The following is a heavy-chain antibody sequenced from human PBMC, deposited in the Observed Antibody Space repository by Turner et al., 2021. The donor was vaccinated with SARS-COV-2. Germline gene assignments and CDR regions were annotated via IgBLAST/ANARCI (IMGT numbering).Heavy chain of an antibody. CDR2: IKQEGSEK. J-gene: IGHJ6*02. Sequence: EVQLVESGGGLVQLGGSLRLSRAASGFTFSSDWMNWDRQAPGKGLEWVANIKQEGSEKYYVDAVKGRFTSSRDNPKNSLYLQISSLRAEDTAVYYCAREESGSFGAYGMDVWGQGTTVTVSS. V-gene: IGHV3-7*03. CDR3: AREESGSFGAYGMDV. CDR1: GFTFSSDW. D-gene: IGHD2-15*01.